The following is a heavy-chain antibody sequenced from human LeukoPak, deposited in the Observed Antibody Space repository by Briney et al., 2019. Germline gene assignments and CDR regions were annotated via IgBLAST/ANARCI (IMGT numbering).Heavy chain of an antibody. J-gene: IGHJ3*02. CDR3: AKGGYSGYALDAFDI. CDR1: GFTFDDYA. V-gene: IGHV3-9*01. CDR2: ISWNSGSI. Sequence: PGGSLRLSCAASGFTFDDYAMHWVRPAPGKGLEWVSGISWNSGSIGYADSVKGRFTISRDNAKNSLYLQMNSLRAEDTALYYCAKGGYSGYALDAFDIWGQGTMVTVSS. D-gene: IGHD5-12*01.